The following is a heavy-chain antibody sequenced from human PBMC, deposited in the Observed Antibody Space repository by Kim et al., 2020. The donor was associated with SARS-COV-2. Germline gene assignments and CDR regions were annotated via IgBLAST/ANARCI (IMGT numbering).Heavy chain of an antibody. D-gene: IGHD1-20*01. CDR1: GGSISSYY. CDR3: ARLVNWNDGYFDY. CDR2: IYYSGST. J-gene: IGHJ4*02. Sequence: SETLSLTCTVSGGSISSYYWSWIRQPPGKGLEWIGYIYYSGSTNYNPSLKSRVTISVDTSKNQFSLKLSSVTAADTAVYYCARLVNWNDGYFDYWGQGTLVTVSS. V-gene: IGHV4-59*13.